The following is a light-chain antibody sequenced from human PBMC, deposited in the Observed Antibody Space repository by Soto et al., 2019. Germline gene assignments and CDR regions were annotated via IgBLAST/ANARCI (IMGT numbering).Light chain of an antibody. CDR1: QSISSW. Sequence: DIQMTQSPSTLSASMGDTVTITCRASQSISSWLAWYQHKPGKAPKLLIYQASTLHSGVPSRFSGSGSGTDFTLTITGLQPDDFATYYCQQYNSNYRLWTFGQGTKVEIK. CDR2: QAS. CDR3: QQYNSNYRLWT. J-gene: IGKJ1*01. V-gene: IGKV1-5*03.